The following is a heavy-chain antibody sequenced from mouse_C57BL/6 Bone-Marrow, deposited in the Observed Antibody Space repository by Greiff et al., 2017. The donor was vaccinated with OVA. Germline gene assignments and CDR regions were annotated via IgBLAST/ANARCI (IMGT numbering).Heavy chain of an antibody. CDR1: GYTFTDYE. D-gene: IGHD1-1*01. CDR3: TRRGLYYYGSSYDY. CDR2: IDPETGGT. V-gene: IGHV1-15*01. J-gene: IGHJ2*01. Sequence: VQLQQSGAELVRPGASVTLSCKASGYTFTDYEMHWVKQTPVHGLEWIGAIDPETGGTAYNQKFKGKAILTADKSSSTAYMELRSLTSEDSAVYYCTRRGLYYYGSSYDYWGQGTTHTVSS.